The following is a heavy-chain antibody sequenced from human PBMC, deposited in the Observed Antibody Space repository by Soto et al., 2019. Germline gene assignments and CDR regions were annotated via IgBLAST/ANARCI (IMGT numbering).Heavy chain of an antibody. CDR2: IIPILGIA. CDR3: ARDGRLRPRLLDV. V-gene: IGHV1-69*04. J-gene: IGHJ6*04. Sequence: ASVKVSCKASGYTFTSYAMHWVRQAPGQRLEWMGRIIPILGIANYAQKFQGRVTITADKSTSTAYMELSSLRSEDTAVYYCARDGRLRPRLLDVWGKGTTVTVSS. D-gene: IGHD5-12*01. CDR1: GYTFTSYA.